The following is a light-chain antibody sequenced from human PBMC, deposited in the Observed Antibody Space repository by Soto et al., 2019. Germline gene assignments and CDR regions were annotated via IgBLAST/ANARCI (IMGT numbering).Light chain of an antibody. CDR2: GAS. J-gene: IGKJ4*01. Sequence: EIVLTQSPATLSLSPGESATLSCRASQSVRSYLAWYQQKPGQAPRLLIYGASSRATGVPARFSGSGSGTDFTLTISSLEPEDFVSYYCQQRSDWPPLTFGGGTKVEIK. CDR3: QQRSDWPPLT. CDR1: QSVRSY. V-gene: IGKV3-11*01.